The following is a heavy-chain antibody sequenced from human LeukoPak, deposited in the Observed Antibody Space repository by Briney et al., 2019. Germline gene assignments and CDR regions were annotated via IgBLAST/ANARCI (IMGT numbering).Heavy chain of an antibody. CDR2: ISWNSGSI. V-gene: IGHV3-9*01. Sequence: GGSLRLSCAASGFTFDDYAMHWVRQAPGKGLEWVSGISWNSGSIGYVDSVKGRFTISRDNAKNAVYLQMNSLTAEDTAVYYCARGKLDFAFWGQGTLVTVSS. CDR1: GFTFDDYA. CDR3: ARGKLDFAF. J-gene: IGHJ4*02. D-gene: IGHD3-9*01.